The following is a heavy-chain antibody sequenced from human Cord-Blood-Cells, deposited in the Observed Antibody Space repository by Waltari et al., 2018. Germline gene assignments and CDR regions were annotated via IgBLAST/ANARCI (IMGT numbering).Heavy chain of an antibody. D-gene: IGHD3-3*01. V-gene: IGHV3-30*18. Sequence: QMQLVGSGGGVVQHGRSLRLSCAAHGFTFRSYGMHWVRQAPGQGLEWVAVISYDGSNKYYADSVKGRFTISRDNSKNTLYLQMNSLRAEDTAVYYCAKDYDFWSGYYSHDAFDIWGQGTMVTVSS. CDR1: GFTFRSYG. CDR2: ISYDGSNK. J-gene: IGHJ3*02. CDR3: AKDYDFWSGYYSHDAFDI.